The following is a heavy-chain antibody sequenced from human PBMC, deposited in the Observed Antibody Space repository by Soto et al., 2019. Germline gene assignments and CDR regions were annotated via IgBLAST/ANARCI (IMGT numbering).Heavy chain of an antibody. D-gene: IGHD3-3*01. J-gene: IGHJ3*02. V-gene: IGHV3-23*01. CDR3: ARDGFWSGYYRGRDAFDI. Sequence: GGSLRLSCEVSGLTFSRYIMSWVRQAPGKGLEWVSTINSNGESTYYADSVKGRFTISRDNSKNTLYLQMNSLRAEDTAVYYCARDGFWSGYYRGRDAFDIWGQGTMVTVSS. CDR1: GLTFSRYI. CDR2: INSNGEST.